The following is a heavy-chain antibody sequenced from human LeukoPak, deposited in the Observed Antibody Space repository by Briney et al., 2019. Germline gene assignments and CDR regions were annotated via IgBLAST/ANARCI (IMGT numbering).Heavy chain of an antibody. J-gene: IGHJ4*02. CDR2: IYSGGST. CDR3: AKYAVVTPPYYFDY. Sequence: GGSLRPSCAASGFTVSSNYMSWVRQAPGKGLEWVSVIYSGGSTYYADSVKGRFTISRDNSKNTLYLQMNSLRAEDTAVYYCAKYAVVTPPYYFDYWGQGTLVTVSS. CDR1: GFTVSSNY. V-gene: IGHV3-53*01. D-gene: IGHD3-22*01.